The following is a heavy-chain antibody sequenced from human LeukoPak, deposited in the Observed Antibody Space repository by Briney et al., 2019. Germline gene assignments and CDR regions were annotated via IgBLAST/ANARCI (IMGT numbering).Heavy chain of an antibody. J-gene: IGHJ4*02. CDR3: ARDPSWIRGLMDY. D-gene: IGHD5-18*01. CDR2: INSDGSST. V-gene: IGHV3-74*01. Sequence: GGSLRLSCAASGFTFSSYWMHWVRQAPGKGLVWVSRINSDGSSTSYADSVKGRFTISRDNAKNTLYLQMNSLRAEDMAVYYCARDPSWIRGLMDYWGQGTLVTVSS. CDR1: GFTFSSYW.